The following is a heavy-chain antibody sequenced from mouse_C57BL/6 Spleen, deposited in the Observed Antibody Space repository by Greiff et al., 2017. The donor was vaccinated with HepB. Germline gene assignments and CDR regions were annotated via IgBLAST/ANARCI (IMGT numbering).Heavy chain of an antibody. D-gene: IGHD2-3*01. CDR1: GYAFSSSW. V-gene: IGHV1-82*01. CDR2: IYPGDGDT. CDR3: ARSRLLPYYYAMDY. Sequence: VKLVESGPELVKPGASVKISCKASGYAFSSSWMNWVKQRPGKGLEWIGRIYPGDGDTNYNGKFKGKATLTADKSSSTAYMQLSSLTSEDSAVYFCARSRLLPYYYAMDYWGQGTSVTVSS. J-gene: IGHJ4*01.